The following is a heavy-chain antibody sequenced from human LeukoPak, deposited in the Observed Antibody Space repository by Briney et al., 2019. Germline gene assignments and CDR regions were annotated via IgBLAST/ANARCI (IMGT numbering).Heavy chain of an antibody. Sequence: SETLSLTCTVSGDSISSSSYFWGWIRQPPGKGLEWIGSIYYSGSTYYNPSLKSRVTISVDKSKNQFSLKLSSVTAADTAVYYCARDRQGAAAGPMVYDSSGFDYWGQGTLVTVSS. V-gene: IGHV4-39*07. CDR1: GDSISSSSYF. CDR3: ARDRQGAAAGPMVYDSSGFDY. D-gene: IGHD3-22*01. CDR2: IYYSGST. J-gene: IGHJ4*02.